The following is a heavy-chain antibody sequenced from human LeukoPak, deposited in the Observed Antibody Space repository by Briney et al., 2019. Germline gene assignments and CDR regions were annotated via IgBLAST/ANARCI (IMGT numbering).Heavy chain of an antibody. CDR2: IRSKAYGGTT. CDR1: GYTFGDYA. CDR3: TRDEIAAAGHYYYYYMDV. D-gene: IGHD6-13*01. J-gene: IGHJ6*03. Sequence: PGGSLRLFCTASGYTFGDYAMSWVRQAPGKGLEWVGFIRSKAYGGTTEYAASVKGRFTISRDDSKSIAYLQMNSLKTEDTAVYYCTRDEIAAAGHYYYYYMDVWGKGTTVTISS. V-gene: IGHV3-49*04.